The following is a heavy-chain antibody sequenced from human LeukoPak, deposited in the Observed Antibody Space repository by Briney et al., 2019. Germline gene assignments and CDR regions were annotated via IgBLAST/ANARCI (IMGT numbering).Heavy chain of an antibody. CDR1: GFTFSSYS. J-gene: IGHJ6*03. Sequence: KTGGSLRLSCAASGFTFSSYSMNWVRQAPGKGLEWVGRIKSKTDGGATDYATPVKGRFSISRDDSKKTLYLQMNSLKTEDTAVYYCTTLGSSEIYYYYYMDVWGKGTTVTVSS. CDR3: TTLGSSEIYYYYYMDV. D-gene: IGHD7-27*01. CDR2: IKSKTDGGAT. V-gene: IGHV3-15*01.